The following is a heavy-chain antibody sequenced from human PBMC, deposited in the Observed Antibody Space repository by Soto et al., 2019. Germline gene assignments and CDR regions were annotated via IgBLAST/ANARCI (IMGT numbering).Heavy chain of an antibody. Sequence: EVQLVESGGGLVKPGGSLRLSCAASGFTFSSYSMNWVRQAPGKGLEWVSSISSSSSYIYYADSVKGRFTISRDNAKNSLYLQMNSLRAEDTAVYYCARAQTGIAAAGMWYFDLWGRGTLVTVSS. CDR1: GFTFSSYS. D-gene: IGHD6-13*01. V-gene: IGHV3-21*01. CDR2: ISSSSSYI. CDR3: ARAQTGIAAAGMWYFDL. J-gene: IGHJ2*01.